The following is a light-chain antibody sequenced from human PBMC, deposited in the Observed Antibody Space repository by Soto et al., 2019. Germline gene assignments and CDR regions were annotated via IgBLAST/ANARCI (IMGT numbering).Light chain of an antibody. CDR3: LQDYGDSWP. Sequence: QMTQSKSSLSSSVGEKIIITCRASRDVGSDVSWYQQKPGQAPKLLIYAASNLYTGVPSRFSGSRSGTEFTLTISSLQPEDFASYYCLQDYGDSWPFGQGTNVDIK. V-gene: IGKV1-6*01. CDR2: AAS. CDR1: RDVGSD. J-gene: IGKJ1*01.